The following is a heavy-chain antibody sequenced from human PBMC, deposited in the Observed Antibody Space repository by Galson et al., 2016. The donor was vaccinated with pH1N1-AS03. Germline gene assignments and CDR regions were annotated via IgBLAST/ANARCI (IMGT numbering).Heavy chain of an antibody. Sequence: SVKVSCKASGYTFNLYGTSWVRQAPGQGLEWLGWISAYSGDTHYAQNFQGRVSMTTDTSTSTAYLELRSLGSDDTAVYFCARDRHRTGTLDYWGQGTPVIVSS. V-gene: IGHV1-18*01. CDR1: GYTFNLYG. J-gene: IGHJ4*02. D-gene: IGHD1-7*01. CDR3: ARDRHRTGTLDY. CDR2: ISAYSGDT.